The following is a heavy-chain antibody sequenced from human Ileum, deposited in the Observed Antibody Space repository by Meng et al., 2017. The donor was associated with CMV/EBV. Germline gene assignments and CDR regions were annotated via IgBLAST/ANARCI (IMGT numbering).Heavy chain of an antibody. CDR3: ARDRRHYGDSSGYGSLDY. V-gene: IGHV3-11*04. Sequence: TFRAYYMTWIRQAPGKGLEWVSYISASGTTIYYADSVKGRFTISRDNAKNSLYLQMNSLRAEDTAVYYCARDRRHYGDSSGYGSLDYWGQGTLVTSPQ. CDR1: TFRAYY. J-gene: IGHJ4*02. D-gene: IGHD3-22*01. CDR2: ISASGTTI.